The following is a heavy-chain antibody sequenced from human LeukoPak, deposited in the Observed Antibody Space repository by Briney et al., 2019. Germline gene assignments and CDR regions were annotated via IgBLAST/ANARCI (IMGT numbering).Heavy chain of an antibody. V-gene: IGHV3-30-3*01. D-gene: IGHD1-26*01. CDR2: ISYDGSNK. CDR3: ARDIEGPLRY. Sequence: PGGSLRLSCAASGFTFSSYAMHWVRQAPGKGLEWVAVISYDGSNKYYADSVKGRFTISRDNSKSTLYLQMNSLRAEDTAVYYCARDIEGPLRYWGQGTLVTVSS. J-gene: IGHJ4*02. CDR1: GFTFSSYA.